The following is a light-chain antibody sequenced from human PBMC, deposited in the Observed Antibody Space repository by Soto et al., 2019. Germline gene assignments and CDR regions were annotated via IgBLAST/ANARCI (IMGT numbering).Light chain of an antibody. V-gene: IGLV1-51*01. CDR1: SSNIGAGYD. Sequence: QSVLTQPPSVSGAPGQRVTISCTGSSSNIGAGYDVHWYQQLPGTAPKLLIYDNNKRPSGIPDRFSGSKSGTSAALGITGLQTGDEAEYYCGTWDSSLSAYVFGTGTKVTVL. CDR2: DNN. CDR3: GTWDSSLSAYV. J-gene: IGLJ1*01.